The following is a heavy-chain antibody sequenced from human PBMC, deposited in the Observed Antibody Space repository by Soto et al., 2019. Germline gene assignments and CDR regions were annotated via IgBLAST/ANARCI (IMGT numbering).Heavy chain of an antibody. Sequence: HPGGSLRLSCAASGFTFSSYGMHWVRQAPGKGLEWVAVIWYDGSNKYYADSVKGRFTISRDNSKNTLYLQINSLRAEDTAVYYCARYPYGRYYYYMDVWGKGTTVTVSS. CDR1: GFTFSSYG. CDR3: ARYPYGRYYYYMDV. V-gene: IGHV3-33*01. CDR2: IWYDGSNK. D-gene: IGHD4-17*01. J-gene: IGHJ6*03.